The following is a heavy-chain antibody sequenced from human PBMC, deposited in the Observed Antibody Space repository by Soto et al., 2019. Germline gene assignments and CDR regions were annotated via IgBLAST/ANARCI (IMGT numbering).Heavy chain of an antibody. J-gene: IGHJ6*02. CDR1: GGTFRSYS. CDR2: IIPIFGTA. Sequence: QVQLVQSGAEVKKPGSSVKVSCKASGGTFRSYSINWVRQAPGQGLEWMGGIIPIFGTATYAQKFQGRVTIPADDSASTAYMELSSLTSEDTALYYCSTSVYCSTTTCYYYYGMDVWGQGTTVTVSS. D-gene: IGHD2-2*01. V-gene: IGHV1-69*01. CDR3: STSVYCSTTTCYYYYGMDV.